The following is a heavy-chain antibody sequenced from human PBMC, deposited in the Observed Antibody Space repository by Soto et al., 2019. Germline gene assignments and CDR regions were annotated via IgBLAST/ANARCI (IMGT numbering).Heavy chain of an antibody. D-gene: IGHD3-9*01. CDR1: GGSFSGYY. CDR2: INHSGST. V-gene: IGHV4-34*01. CDR3: ARDAPLDILTGYVDPTVYYGMDV. J-gene: IGHJ6*02. Sequence: SETLSLTCAVYGGSFSGYYWSWIRQPPGKGLEWIGEINHSGSTNYNPSLKSRVTISVDTSKNQFSLKLSSVTAADTAVYYCARDAPLDILTGYVDPTVYYGMDVWGQGTTVTVSS.